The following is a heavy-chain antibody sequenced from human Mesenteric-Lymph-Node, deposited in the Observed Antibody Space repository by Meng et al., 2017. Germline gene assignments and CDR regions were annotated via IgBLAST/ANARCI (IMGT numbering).Heavy chain of an antibody. CDR1: GYTFTTYA. J-gene: IGHJ4*02. Sequence: VQLVQSGAEVKKPGASVKVSCKASGYTFTTYAMNWVRQAPGQGLEWVGWINTNTGNPTYAQDFTGRFVFSLDTSVSTAYLQISSLKAEDTAVYYCARVIYGSGSYYSDYWGQGTLVTVSS. D-gene: IGHD3-10*01. V-gene: IGHV7-4-1*02. CDR2: INTNTGNP. CDR3: ARVIYGSGSYYSDY.